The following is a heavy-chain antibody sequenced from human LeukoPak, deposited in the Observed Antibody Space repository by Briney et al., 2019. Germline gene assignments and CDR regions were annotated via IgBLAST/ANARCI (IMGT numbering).Heavy chain of an antibody. CDR1: VGSISSSSYY. Sequence: PSETLSLTCTVSVGSISSSSYYWGWIRQPPGEGLEWIGSIYYSGSTYYNPSLKGRVTISVDTSKTQFSLKLSSVTAAGTAVYYCARELPERYYSSTSCYDSYYYMDVWGKGTTVTVSS. J-gene: IGHJ6*03. D-gene: IGHD2-2*01. V-gene: IGHV4-39*02. CDR3: ARELPERYYSSTSCYDSYYYMDV. CDR2: IYYSGST.